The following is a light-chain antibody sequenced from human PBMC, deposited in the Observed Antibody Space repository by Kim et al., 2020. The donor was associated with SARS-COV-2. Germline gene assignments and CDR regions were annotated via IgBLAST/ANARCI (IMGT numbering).Light chain of an antibody. V-gene: IGKV3-20*01. Sequence: SPGETAALPGTASQTSSGNYLAWYQQRPGQAPKVLIHGASSRATGIPDRFSGSGSGTDFTLTISRLEPEDFAVYYCQQYGGTPWTFGHGTKVDIK. CDR2: GAS. J-gene: IGKJ1*01. CDR3: QQYGGTPWT. CDR1: QTSSGNY.